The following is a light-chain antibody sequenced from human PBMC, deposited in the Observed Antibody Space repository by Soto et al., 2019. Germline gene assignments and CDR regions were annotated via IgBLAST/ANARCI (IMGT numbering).Light chain of an antibody. V-gene: IGLV2-23*02. CDR2: EVT. CDR1: SSDVGSYNL. CDR3: CSYAGSSTV. J-gene: IGLJ7*01. Sequence: QSVLPQPASVSGSPGQSITISCTGTSSDVGSYNLVSWYQQHPGKAPKLMIYEVTKRPSGVSNRFSGSKSGNTASLTISGLQAEDEADYYCCSYAGSSTVFGGGTQLTVL.